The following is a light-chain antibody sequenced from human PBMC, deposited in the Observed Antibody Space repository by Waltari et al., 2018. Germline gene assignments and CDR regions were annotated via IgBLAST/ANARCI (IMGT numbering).Light chain of an antibody. CDR1: NSDVGNYNL. Sequence: QSALTQPASVSGTPGQSITISCTGTNSDVGNYNLVSWYQHHPGEAPKLWICKVIKRPSGVSNRFSGSKAGNTASLTISGLQAEDEADYYCCSYAGSGTYVFGTGTKVTVL. CDR3: CSYAGSGTYV. V-gene: IGLV2-23*02. J-gene: IGLJ1*01. CDR2: KVI.